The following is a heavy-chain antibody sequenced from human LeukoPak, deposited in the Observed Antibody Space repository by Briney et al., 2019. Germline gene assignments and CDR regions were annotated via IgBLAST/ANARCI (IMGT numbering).Heavy chain of an antibody. CDR3: ARARYYDILTDDVWFDP. CDR1: GGSISSSSYY. J-gene: IGHJ5*02. CDR2: IYYSGST. V-gene: IGHV4-39*07. Sequence: SETLSLTCTVSGGSISSSSYYWGWLRQPPGKGLEWIGSIYYSGSTYYNPSLKSLATISVDTSKNQFSLKLSSVTAADTAVYYCARARYYDILTDDVWFDPWGQGALVTVSS. D-gene: IGHD3-9*01.